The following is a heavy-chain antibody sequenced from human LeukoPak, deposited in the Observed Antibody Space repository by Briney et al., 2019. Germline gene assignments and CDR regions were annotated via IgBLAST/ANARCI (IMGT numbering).Heavy chain of an antibody. D-gene: IGHD3-16*01. V-gene: IGHV3-48*03. CDR1: GFAFAGYW. CDR2: ISSSGSTI. CDR3: ARDVGECFDY. Sequence: GGSLRLSCAASGFAFAGYWMTWVRQAPGKGLEWVSYISSSGSTIYYADSVKGRFTISRDNAKNSLYLQMNSLRAEDTAVYYCARDVGECFDYWGQGTLVTVSS. J-gene: IGHJ4*02.